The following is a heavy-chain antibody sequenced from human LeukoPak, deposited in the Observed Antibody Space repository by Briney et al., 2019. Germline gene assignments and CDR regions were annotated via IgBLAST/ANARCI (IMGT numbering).Heavy chain of an antibody. J-gene: IGHJ4*02. CDR1: GYTFTSYA. CDR2: SNTNTGNP. D-gene: IGHD3-3*01. V-gene: IGHV7-4-1*02. CDR3: ARSARITIFGVVVHFDY. Sequence: GASVKVSCKASGYTFTSYAMNWVRQAPAQGLEWMGWSNTNTGNPTYAQGFTGRFVFSLDTSVSTAYLQISSLKADDTAVYYCARSARITIFGVVVHFDYWGQGTLVTVSS.